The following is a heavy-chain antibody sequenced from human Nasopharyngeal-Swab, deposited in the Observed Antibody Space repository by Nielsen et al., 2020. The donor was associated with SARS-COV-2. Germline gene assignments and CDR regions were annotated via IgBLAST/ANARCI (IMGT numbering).Heavy chain of an antibody. J-gene: IGHJ6*03. CDR1: GFTFSSYA. CDR2: ISGSGGST. D-gene: IGHD3-16*01. V-gene: IGHV3-23*01. CDR3: AKEATLGGVGDYYYMDV. Sequence: GASLYISCAASGFTFSSYAMSWVRLAPGKWLEWVSAISGSGGSTYYADSVKGRFTISRDNSKNTLYLQMNSLIADDTAVYYCAKEATLGGVGDYYYMDVWGKGTTVTVSS.